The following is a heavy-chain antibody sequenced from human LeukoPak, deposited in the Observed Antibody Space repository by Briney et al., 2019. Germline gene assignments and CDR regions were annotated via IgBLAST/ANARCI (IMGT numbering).Heavy chain of an antibody. CDR2: IYYSGST. Sequence: SETLSLTCTVSGDSINSYYWSWIRQPPGKGLEWIGYIYYSGSTKYNPSIKSRVTISVDTSKNQFSLKLSSVTAADTAVYYCARLPGFRDAFDIWGQGTMVTVYS. CDR3: ARLPGFRDAFDI. J-gene: IGHJ3*02. CDR1: GDSINSYY. V-gene: IGHV4-59*08.